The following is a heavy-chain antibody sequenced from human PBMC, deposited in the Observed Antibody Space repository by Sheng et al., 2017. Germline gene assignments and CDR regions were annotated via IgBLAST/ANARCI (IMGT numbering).Heavy chain of an antibody. J-gene: IGHJ4*02. Sequence: QVQLQESGPGLVKPSETLSLTCAVSGYSISSGYYWGWIRQPPGKGLEWIGSIYHSGSTYYNPSLKSRVTISVDTSKNQFSLKLSSVTAADTAVYYCARVASRAVAGTFDYWGQGTLVTVSS. CDR2: IYHSGST. CDR3: ARVASRAVAGTFDY. CDR1: GYSISSGYY. D-gene: IGHD6-19*01. V-gene: IGHV4-38-2*01.